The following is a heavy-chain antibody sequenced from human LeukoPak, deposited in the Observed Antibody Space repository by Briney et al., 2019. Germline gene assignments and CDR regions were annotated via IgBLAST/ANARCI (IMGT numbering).Heavy chain of an antibody. CDR1: GYTFTSYY. V-gene: IGHV1-46*01. CDR3: ARDLRARVVPEYYFDY. J-gene: IGHJ4*02. D-gene: IGHD2-2*01. Sequence: ASVKVSCKASGYTFTSYYMHWVRQAPRQGLEWMGIINPSGGSTSYAQKFQGRVTMTRDTSTSTVHMELSSLRSEDTAVYYCARDLRARVVPEYYFDYWGQGTLVTVSS. CDR2: INPSGGST.